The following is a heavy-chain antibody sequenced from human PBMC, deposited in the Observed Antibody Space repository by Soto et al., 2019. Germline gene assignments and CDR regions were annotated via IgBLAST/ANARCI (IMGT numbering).Heavy chain of an antibody. CDR1: GFSLSTSGVG. CDR2: IYWDDDK. D-gene: IGHD6-6*01. J-gene: IGHJ3*02. V-gene: IGHV2-5*02. CDR3: AHIVSSSSWVRGFNAFDI. Sequence: ASGPTLVNPTQTLTLTCTFSGFSLSTSGVGVGWIRQPPGKALEWLALIYWDDDKRYSPSLKSRLTITKDTSKNQVVLTMTNMDPVDTATYYCAHIVSSSSWVRGFNAFDIWGQGTMVTVSS.